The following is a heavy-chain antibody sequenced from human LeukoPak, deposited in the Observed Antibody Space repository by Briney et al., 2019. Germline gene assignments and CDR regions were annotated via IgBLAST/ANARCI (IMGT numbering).Heavy chain of an antibody. CDR1: GFTFDDYG. J-gene: IGHJ4*02. V-gene: IGHV3-20*04. Sequence: TGGSLRLSCAASGFTFDDYGMSWVRQAPGKGLEWVSGISWNGGSTGYADSVKGRFTISRDNAKNSLYLQMNSLRAEDTALYYCARVGVSGWYFVGGYFDYWGQGTLVTVSS. CDR2: ISWNGGST. D-gene: IGHD6-19*01. CDR3: ARVGVSGWYFVGGYFDY.